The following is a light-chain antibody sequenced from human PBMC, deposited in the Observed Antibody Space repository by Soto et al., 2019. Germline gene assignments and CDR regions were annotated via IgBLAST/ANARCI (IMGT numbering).Light chain of an antibody. CDR3: SSFSVASPL. CDR1: SNDIGGYNY. CDR2: DVS. Sequence: QSALTQPASMSGSPGQSVTIPCAGTSNDIGGYNYVSWYQHHPGTAPKLTIYDVSSRPSGVSHRFSGSKSGNTASLTISGLQAEDEADYYCSSFSVASPLFGTGTKVAVL. J-gene: IGLJ1*01. V-gene: IGLV2-14*01.